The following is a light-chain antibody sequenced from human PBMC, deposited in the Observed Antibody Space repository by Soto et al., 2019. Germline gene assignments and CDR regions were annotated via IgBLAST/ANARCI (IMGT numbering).Light chain of an antibody. J-gene: IGLJ1*01. CDR2: EVS. CDR3: SSYAGSVHYV. V-gene: IGLV2-8*01. Sequence: ALTQPASVSGSPGQSITISCTGTSSDVGSYNYVSWYQQHPGKAPKLLIYEVSKRPSGVPDRFSGSKSGNTASLTVSGLQAEDEADYYCSSYAGSVHYVFGPGTKLTVL. CDR1: SSDVGSYNY.